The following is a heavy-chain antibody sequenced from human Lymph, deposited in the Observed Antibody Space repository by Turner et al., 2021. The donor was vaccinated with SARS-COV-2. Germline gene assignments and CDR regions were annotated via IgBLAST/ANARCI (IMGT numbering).Heavy chain of an antibody. CDR1: GGSMNSNY. CDR2: IYYRGST. V-gene: IGHV4-59*01. D-gene: IGHD2-21*02. CDR3: ARETVNNWVDP. Sequence: QVQLQESGPRLVKPLATLSLTCTVSGGSMNSNYWRWIRQPPGKRLEWIGYIYYRGSTNYNPSLESRVTISVDTSRNQFSLNLTSGTAADTAIYYWARETVNNWVDPWGQGTLVTVSS. J-gene: IGHJ5*02.